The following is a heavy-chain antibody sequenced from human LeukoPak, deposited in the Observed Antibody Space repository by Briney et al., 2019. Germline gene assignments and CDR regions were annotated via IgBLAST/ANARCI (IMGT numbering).Heavy chain of an antibody. Sequence: GGSLRLSCAASGFTFSSYSMNWVRQAPGKGLEWVSYISSSGSTIYYADSVKGRFTISRDNAKNSLYLQMNSLRAEDTAVYYCARVGDYYDSKWGQGTMVTVSS. V-gene: IGHV3-48*04. CDR3: ARVGDYYDSK. CDR1: GFTFSSYS. CDR2: ISSSGSTI. D-gene: IGHD3-22*01. J-gene: IGHJ3*01.